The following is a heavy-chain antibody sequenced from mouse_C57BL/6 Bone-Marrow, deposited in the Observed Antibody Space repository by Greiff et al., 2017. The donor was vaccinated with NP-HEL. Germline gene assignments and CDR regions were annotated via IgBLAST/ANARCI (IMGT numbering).Heavy chain of an antibody. J-gene: IGHJ1*03. CDR3: ARDYYGSSCEDWYFDV. D-gene: IGHD1-1*01. Sequence: EVKLQESGPELVKPGASVKIPCKASGYTFTDYNMDLVKQSHGKSLEWIGDINPNNGGTIYNQKFKGKATLTVDQSSSTPYMELRSLTSEDTAVYYCARDYYGSSCEDWYFDVWGTGTTVTVSS. CDR2: INPNNGGT. CDR1: GYTFTDYN. V-gene: IGHV1-18*01.